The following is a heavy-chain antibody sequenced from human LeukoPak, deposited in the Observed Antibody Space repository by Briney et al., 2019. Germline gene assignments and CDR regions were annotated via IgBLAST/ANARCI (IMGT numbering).Heavy chain of an antibody. J-gene: IGHJ4*02. CDR2: IIPILGIA. CDR3: ASGLSGSLDGDY. Sequence: SVKVSCKASGGTFSSYTISWVRQAPGQGLEWMGRIIPILGIANYAQKFQGRVTITADKSTSTAYMELSSLRAEDTAVYYCASGLSGSLDGDYWGQGTLVTVSS. CDR1: GGTFSSYT. D-gene: IGHD1-26*01. V-gene: IGHV1-69*02.